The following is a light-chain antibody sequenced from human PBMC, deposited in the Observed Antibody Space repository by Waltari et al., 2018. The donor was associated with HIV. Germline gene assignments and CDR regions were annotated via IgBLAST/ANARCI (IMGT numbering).Light chain of an antibody. CDR1: RSDIGTNY. CDR2: RNI. CDR3: ASWDDSLGGRWV. Sequence: QSVLTQPPSTSGTPGQTVTISCSGTRSDIGTNYVYWYQQVPGTAPKLLIYRNIQRPSGVPARFSGSKSVTSASLAIIGLRSEDEAHYHCASWDDSLGGRWVFGGGTKLTVL. J-gene: IGLJ3*02. V-gene: IGLV1-47*01.